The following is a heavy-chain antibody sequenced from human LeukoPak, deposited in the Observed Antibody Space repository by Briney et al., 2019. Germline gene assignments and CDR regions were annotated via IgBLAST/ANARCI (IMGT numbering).Heavy chain of an antibody. CDR3: AKDRDDFWSGYYTGNDY. Sequence: GRSLRLSCAASGFTSSSYGMHWVRQAPGKGLEWVAVISYDGSNKYYADSVKGRFTISRDNSKNTLYLQMNSLRAEDTAVYYCAKDRDDFWSGYYTGNDYWGQGTLVTVSS. D-gene: IGHD3-3*01. V-gene: IGHV3-30*18. CDR1: GFTSSSYG. J-gene: IGHJ4*02. CDR2: ISYDGSNK.